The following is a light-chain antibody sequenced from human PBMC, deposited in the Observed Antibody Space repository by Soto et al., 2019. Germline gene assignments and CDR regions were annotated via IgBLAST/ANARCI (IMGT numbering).Light chain of an antibody. CDR2: DVS. CDR3: SSFTSSASLDL. J-gene: IGLJ1*01. CDR1: SSDIGGYNY. Sequence: QSALTQPASLSGSPGQSLTISGTGTSSDIGGYNYVSWYQHHPGKAPKLLIYDVSDRPSGVSDRFSGSKSGNTASLTISGLQTEDEAVYYCSSFTSSASLDLFGAGTKLNRP. V-gene: IGLV2-14*03.